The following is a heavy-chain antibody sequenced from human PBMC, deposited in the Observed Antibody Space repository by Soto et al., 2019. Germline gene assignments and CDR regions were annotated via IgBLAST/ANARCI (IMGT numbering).Heavy chain of an antibody. CDR1: GYNFNNYW. Sequence: GESLKISCKGSGYNFNNYWISWVRQMPGKGLELMGIIHPGDSDSRYSPSFQGQVTISADKSISTAYLQWSSLKASDTAMYYCARRGDDSGYMDYWGQGILVTVSS. V-gene: IGHV5-51*01. D-gene: IGHD3-22*01. CDR2: IHPGDSDS. CDR3: ARRGDDSGYMDY. J-gene: IGHJ4*02.